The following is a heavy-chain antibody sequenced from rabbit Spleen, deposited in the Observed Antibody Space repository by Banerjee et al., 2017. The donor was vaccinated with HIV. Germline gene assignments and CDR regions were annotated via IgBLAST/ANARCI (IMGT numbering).Heavy chain of an antibody. CDR2: IDPIFGST. J-gene: IGHJ4*01. V-gene: IGHV1S40*01. D-gene: IGHD2-1*01. CDR1: GFSFSNKAV. Sequence: QSLEESGGDLVRPGASLTLTCTASGFSFSNKAVMCWVRQAPGKGLQWFGYIDPIFGSTYYASWAKGRFTVSKTSSTTVTLQMTSLTAADTSTYFCARGSAAMTMVITGYYLGLWGPGTLVTVS. CDR3: ARGSAAMTMVITGYYLGL.